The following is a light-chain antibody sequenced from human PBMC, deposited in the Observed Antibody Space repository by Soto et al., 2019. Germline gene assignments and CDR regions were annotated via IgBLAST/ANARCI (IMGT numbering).Light chain of an antibody. CDR3: QQYNNWPPLT. J-gene: IGKJ4*01. CDR1: QSVNNN. V-gene: IGKV3-15*01. CDR2: GAF. Sequence: EIVMTQSPATLSVSPGERATLSCRASQSVNNNLAWYQQKPGQAPRLLIYGAFTRATGVPARFSGSGSGTEFTLTISTLQSEDFAGYYCQQYNNWPPLTFGGGTKVEIK.